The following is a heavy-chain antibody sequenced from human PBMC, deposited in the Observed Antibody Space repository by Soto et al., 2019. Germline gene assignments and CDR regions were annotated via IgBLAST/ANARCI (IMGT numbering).Heavy chain of an antibody. CDR1: GFTLSSYG. CDR3: AKDVTIFGVVIMTGIDY. CDR2: ISYDGSNK. V-gene: IGHV3-30*18. D-gene: IGHD3-3*01. J-gene: IGHJ4*02. Sequence: VGSLRRSCAGSGFTLSSYGMHWVRQAPGKGLEWVAVISYDGSNKYYADSVKGRFTISRDNSKNTLYLQMNSLRAEDTAVYYCAKDVTIFGVVIMTGIDYWGQGTLVTVSS.